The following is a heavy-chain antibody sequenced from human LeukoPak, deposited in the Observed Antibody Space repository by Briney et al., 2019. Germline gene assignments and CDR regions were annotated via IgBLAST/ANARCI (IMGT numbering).Heavy chain of an antibody. CDR2: IKQGGSEK. CDR1: GFTFSSYW. J-gene: IGHJ6*02. Sequence: GGSLRLSCAASGFTFSSYWMSWVRQAPGKGLEWVANIKQGGSEKYYVDSVKGRFTISRDNARNSLYLQMNSLRAEDTAVYYCAREIMVYANYYYYGMDVWGQGTTVTVSS. V-gene: IGHV3-7*01. D-gene: IGHD2-8*01. CDR3: AREIMVYANYYYYGMDV.